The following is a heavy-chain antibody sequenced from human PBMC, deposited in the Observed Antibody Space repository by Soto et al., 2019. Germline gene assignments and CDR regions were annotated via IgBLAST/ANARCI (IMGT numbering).Heavy chain of an antibody. CDR3: ARGFCSGGTCYSGDY. D-gene: IGHD2-15*01. J-gene: IGHJ4*02. CDR2: IRNKANSYTT. V-gene: IGHV3-72*01. Sequence: EVQLVESGGGLVQAGGSLRLSCAASGFTFSDHYMDWVRQAPGKGLEWVGRIRNKANSYTTEYAASVKGRFTISRDDSKNSIYLKISSLKTEDTAVYYCARGFCSGGTCYSGDYWGQGTLVTVSS. CDR1: GFTFSDHY.